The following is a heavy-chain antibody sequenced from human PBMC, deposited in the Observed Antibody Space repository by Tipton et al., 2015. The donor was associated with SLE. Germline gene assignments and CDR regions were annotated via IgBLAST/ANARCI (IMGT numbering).Heavy chain of an antibody. CDR2: IYYSGRT. D-gene: IGHD2-8*01. CDR1: GGSIGSYY. J-gene: IGHJ3*02. CDR3: AREKGYACPSLVAFDI. V-gene: IGHV4-59*01. Sequence: LRLSCTVSGGSIGSYYWSWIRQPPGKGLEWIGDIYYSGRTNYNPSLKSRVTISVDTSKNQFSLKPRSVTAADTAVYYCAREKGYACPSLVAFDIWGQGTRVTVSS.